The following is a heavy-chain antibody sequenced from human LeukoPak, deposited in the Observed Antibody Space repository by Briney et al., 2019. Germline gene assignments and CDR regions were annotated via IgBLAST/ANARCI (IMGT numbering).Heavy chain of an antibody. CDR3: ARGGRPYYYYYYMDV. CDR1: GFTFSSYD. Sequence: GGSLRLSCAASGFTFSSYDMHWVRQATGKGLEWVSAIGTAGDTYYPGSVKGRFTISRENAKNSLYLQMNSLRAGDTAVYYCARGGRPYYYYYYMDVWGKGTTVTVS. V-gene: IGHV3-13*01. CDR2: IGTAGDT. J-gene: IGHJ6*03. D-gene: IGHD1-26*01.